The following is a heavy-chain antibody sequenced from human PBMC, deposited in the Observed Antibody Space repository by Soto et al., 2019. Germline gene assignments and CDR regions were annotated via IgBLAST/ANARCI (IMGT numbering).Heavy chain of an antibody. CDR2: INPNSGGT. D-gene: IGHD3-10*01. J-gene: IGHJ6*02. CDR3: ARDLKSGYYYGMDV. V-gene: IGHV1-2*06. CDR1: GYTFTGYY. Sequence: ASVKVSCKASGYTFTGYYMHWVRQAPGQGLEWMGRINPNSGGTNYAQKFQGRVTMTRDTSISTAYMELSRLRSDDTAVYYCARDLKSGYYYGMDVWGQGTTVTVSS.